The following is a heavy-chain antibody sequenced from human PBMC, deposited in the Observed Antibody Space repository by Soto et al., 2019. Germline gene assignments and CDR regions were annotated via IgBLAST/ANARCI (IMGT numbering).Heavy chain of an antibody. CDR3: AGVSVGEDYYYYYMDV. J-gene: IGHJ6*03. Sequence: ASVKVSCKASGYTFSSYGISRVRQAPGQGPEWMGWIRAYNGNTNYGPKLQGRVTKTADKSASTTYMELSSLRSEDTAVYYCAGVSVGEDYYYYYMDVWGKGTTVTVSS. D-gene: IGHD3-16*01. V-gene: IGHV1-18*01. CDR2: IRAYNGNT. CDR1: GYTFSSYG.